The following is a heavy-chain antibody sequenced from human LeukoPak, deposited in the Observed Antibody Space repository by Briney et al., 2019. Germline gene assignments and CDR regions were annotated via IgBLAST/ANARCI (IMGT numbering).Heavy chain of an antibody. CDR2: IYTSGST. CDR1: GGSISSYY. D-gene: IGHD1-7*01. V-gene: IGHV4-4*07. CDR3: ARDHGTGTNYCFDY. J-gene: IGHJ4*02. Sequence: PSETLSLTCTVSGGSISSYYWSWIRQPAGKGLEWIGRIYTSGSTNYNPSLKSRVTISVDKSKNQFSLKLSSVTAADTAVYYCARDHGTGTNYCFDYWGQGTLVTVSS.